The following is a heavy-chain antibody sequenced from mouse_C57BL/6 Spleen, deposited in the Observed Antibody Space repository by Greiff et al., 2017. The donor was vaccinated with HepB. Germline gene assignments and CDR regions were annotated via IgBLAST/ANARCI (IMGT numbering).Heavy chain of an antibody. Sequence: QVQLKQPGAELVKPGASVKMSCKASGYTFTSYWITWVKQRPGQGLEWIGDIYPGSGSTNYNEKFKSKATLTVDTSSSIAYMQLSSLTSEDSAVYYCARRALYSNYGDMDYWGQGTSVTVSS. CDR2: IYPGSGST. V-gene: IGHV1-55*01. CDR3: ARRALYSNYGDMDY. CDR1: GYTFTSYW. J-gene: IGHJ4*01. D-gene: IGHD2-5*01.